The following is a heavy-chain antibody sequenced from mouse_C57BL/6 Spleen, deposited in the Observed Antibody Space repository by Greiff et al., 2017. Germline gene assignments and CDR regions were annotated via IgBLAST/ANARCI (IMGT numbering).Heavy chain of an antibody. J-gene: IGHJ4*01. D-gene: IGHD2-3*01. CDR1: GYAFSSYW. CDR2: IYPGDGDT. CDR3: ARPDGYYVHYYAMDY. Sequence: VKLVESGAELVKPGASVKISCKASGYAFSSYWMNWVKQRPGKGLEWIGQIYPGDGDTNYNGKFKGKATLTADKSSSTAYMQLSSLTSEDSAVYFCARPDGYYVHYYAMDYWGQGTSVTVSS. V-gene: IGHV1-80*01.